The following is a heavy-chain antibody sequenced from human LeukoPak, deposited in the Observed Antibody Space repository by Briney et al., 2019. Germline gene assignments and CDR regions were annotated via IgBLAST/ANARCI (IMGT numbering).Heavy chain of an antibody. CDR1: GFTFNTYW. CDR2: INTDGSSA. J-gene: IGHJ6*03. Sequence: PGGSLRLSCAASGFTFNTYWMQRVRQAPGMGLVWVSRINTDGSSASYADSVKGRFTISRDNAKNTLYLQMNSLRAEDTAVYYCTRRANFYYMDVWGKGTTVTVSS. CDR3: TRRANFYYMDV. V-gene: IGHV3-74*01.